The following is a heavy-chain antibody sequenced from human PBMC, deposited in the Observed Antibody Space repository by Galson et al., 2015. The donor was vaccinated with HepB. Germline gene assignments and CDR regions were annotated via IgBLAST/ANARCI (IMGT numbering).Heavy chain of an antibody. Sequence: SLRLSCAASGFTFSSYGMHWVRQAPGKGLEWVAVISYDGSNKYYADSVKGRFTISRDNSKNTLYLQMNSLRAEDTAVYYCARGRGIGTTFIFWGERNWFDPWGQGTLVTVSS. J-gene: IGHJ5*02. D-gene: IGHD1-1*01. V-gene: IGHV3-30*03. CDR3: ARGRGIGTTFIFWGERNWFDP. CDR2: ISYDGSNK. CDR1: GFTFSSYG.